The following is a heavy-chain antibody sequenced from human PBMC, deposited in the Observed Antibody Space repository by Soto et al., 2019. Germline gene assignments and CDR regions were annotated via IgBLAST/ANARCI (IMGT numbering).Heavy chain of an antibody. CDR3: ARESGENWTYEAH. D-gene: IGHD1-7*01. Sequence: QVQLQESGPGLVKPSQTLSVTCSVSGGSISSGGYHWSWIRQIPEKGLEWIGCITVNGITQYTPSFRSRVTMSMDTSRNQFSLNLQSATAADTALYYCARESGENWTYEAHWGQGTLVTVSS. CDR2: ITVNGIT. V-gene: IGHV4-31*02. J-gene: IGHJ1*01. CDR1: GGSISSGGYH.